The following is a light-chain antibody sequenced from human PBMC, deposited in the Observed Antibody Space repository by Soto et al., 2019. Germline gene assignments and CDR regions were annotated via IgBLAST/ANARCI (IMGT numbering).Light chain of an antibody. CDR1: QSVGSND. J-gene: IGKJ3*01. CDR3: TKRSNWPPT. V-gene: IGKV3D-20*02. CDR2: GAS. Sequence: EIVLTQSPGTLSLSPGERATLSCRAGQSVGSNDLAGYQEKPGQAPRILIFGASGRATGIPDRFTASGYRTDFTLTISSLEPEDFAVSYCTKRSNWPPTFGPGTKVDIK.